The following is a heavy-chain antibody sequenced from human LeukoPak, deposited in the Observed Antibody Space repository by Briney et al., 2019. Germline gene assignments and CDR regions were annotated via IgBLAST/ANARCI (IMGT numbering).Heavy chain of an antibody. J-gene: IGHJ4*02. Sequence: SETLSLTCAVYGGSFSGYYWSWIRQPPGKGLEWIGEINHSGSTNYNASLKSRVTISVDTSKNQFSLKLSSVTAADTAVYYCARDLWDWGQGTLVTVSS. CDR1: GGSFSGYY. D-gene: IGHD7-27*01. CDR2: INHSGST. V-gene: IGHV4-34*01. CDR3: ARDLWD.